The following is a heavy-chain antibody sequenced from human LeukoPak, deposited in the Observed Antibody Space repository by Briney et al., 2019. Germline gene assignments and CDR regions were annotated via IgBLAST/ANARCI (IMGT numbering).Heavy chain of an antibody. D-gene: IGHD3-10*01. V-gene: IGHV4-61*02. CDR1: GGSISSGSYY. Sequence: PSQTLSLTCTVSGGSISSGSYYWSWIRQPAGKGLEWIGRIYTSGSTNYNPSLKSRVTISVDTSKNQFSLKLSSVTAADTAVYYCARIRVNWFDPWGQGTLVTVSS. CDR3: ARIRVNWFDP. J-gene: IGHJ5*02. CDR2: IYTSGST.